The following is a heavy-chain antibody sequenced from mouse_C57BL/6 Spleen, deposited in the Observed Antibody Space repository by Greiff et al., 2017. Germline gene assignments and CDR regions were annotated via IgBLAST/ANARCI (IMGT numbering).Heavy chain of an antibody. D-gene: IGHD1-1*01. Sequence: EVKLVESGGGLVQPGGSLSLSCAASGFTFTDYYMSWVRQTPGKALEWLGFIRNKANGYTTEYSASVKGRFTISRDNSHSILYLQMTALRAEDSATYYCARSTVPPPCYFAVWGTGTTVTVSS. J-gene: IGHJ1*03. CDR2: IRNKANGYTT. CDR3: ARSTVPPPCYFAV. V-gene: IGHV7-3*01. CDR1: GFTFTDYY.